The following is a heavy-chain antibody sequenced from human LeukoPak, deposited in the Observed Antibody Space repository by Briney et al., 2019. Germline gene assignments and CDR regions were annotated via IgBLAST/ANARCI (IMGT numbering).Heavy chain of an antibody. CDR2: INHSGST. CDR3: ARVGYSYVINDWSRTGLGAYPTKYYYHMDV. D-gene: IGHD5-18*01. Sequence: SETLSLTCAVYGGSFNGYYWRWIRQPPGKGLEWIGEINHSGSTNYNQSLKSRVTISGDTSKNQFSLKLSSVTAADTAVYFCARVGYSYVINDWSRTGLGAYPTKYYYHMDVWGKGTTVTVSS. J-gene: IGHJ6*03. CDR1: GGSFNGYY. V-gene: IGHV4-34*01.